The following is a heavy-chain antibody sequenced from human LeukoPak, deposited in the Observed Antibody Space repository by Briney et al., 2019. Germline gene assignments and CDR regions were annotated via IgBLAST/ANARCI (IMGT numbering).Heavy chain of an antibody. Sequence: GESLKISCKGSGFSFSSYWIGWVRQMPGKGLEWMGIIYPLDSDTQYSPSFQGQATISADRSISTAYLQWSSLKASDTAMYYCARLSCSGGSCYSGMDVWGQGTTVTVSS. V-gene: IGHV5-51*01. CDR1: GFSFSSYW. J-gene: IGHJ6*02. CDR3: ARLSCSGGSCYSGMDV. D-gene: IGHD2-15*01. CDR2: IYPLDSDT.